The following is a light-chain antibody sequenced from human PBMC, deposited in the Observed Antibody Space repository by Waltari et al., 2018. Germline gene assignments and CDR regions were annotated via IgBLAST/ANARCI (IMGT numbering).Light chain of an antibody. CDR3: EQYFDTRGEPT. J-gene: IGKJ2*01. Sequence: DIVMTQSPDSLAVSLGERATINCKSSQSLLYSSHNKNYLAWYQHKPGQSPKLLMAWDCTRQSGFPDGSRGIGSGTDFTVSISSLQAADVSVYYCEQYFDTRGEPTFGQGTKLEIK. CDR1: QSLLYSSHNKNY. V-gene: IGKV4-1*01. CDR2: WDC.